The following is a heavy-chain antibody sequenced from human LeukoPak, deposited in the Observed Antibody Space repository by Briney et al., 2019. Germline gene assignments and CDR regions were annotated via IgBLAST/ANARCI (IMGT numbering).Heavy chain of an antibody. CDR1: GFIFSVHY. V-gene: IGHV3-11*01. J-gene: IGHJ4*02. D-gene: IGHD3-22*01. CDR3: ARADYGSSGYYDY. CDR2: ISGSGATL. Sequence: GGSLRLFCAASGFIFSVHYVRWARQPPGRPLEWVSYISGSGATLHHADSVKGRVTNSRDNAKNSLSLQMNSLRAEDTGLCYCARADYGSSGYYDYWGQAILVTVSA.